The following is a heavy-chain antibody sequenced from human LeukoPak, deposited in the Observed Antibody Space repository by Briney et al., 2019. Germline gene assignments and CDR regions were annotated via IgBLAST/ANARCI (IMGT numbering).Heavy chain of an antibody. D-gene: IGHD5-18*01. CDR2: ISYDGSNK. J-gene: IGHJ5*02. V-gene: IGHV3-30*04. CDR1: GFTFSSYA. CDR3: ASGKYRYGDNWFDP. Sequence: GGSLRLSCAASGFTFSSYAMHWVRQAPGKGLEWVAVISYDGSNKYYADSVKGRFTISGDNSKNTLYLQMNTRRAVDTAVYFCASGKYRYGDNWFDPWGQGTLVTVSS.